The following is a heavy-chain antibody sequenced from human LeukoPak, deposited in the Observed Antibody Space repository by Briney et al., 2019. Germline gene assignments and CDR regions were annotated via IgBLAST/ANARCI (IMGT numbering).Heavy chain of an antibody. D-gene: IGHD3-22*01. CDR1: GFTFSSYA. CDR3: AKTTGSSGYYPFYYFDY. CDR2: ISGSGGST. Sequence: PGGSLRLSCAASGFTFSSYAMSWVRQAPGKGLEWVSAISGSGGSTYYADSVKGRFTISRDNSKNTLYLQMNSLRAEDTAVYYCAKTTGSSGYYPFYYFDYWGQGTLVTVSS. V-gene: IGHV3-23*01. J-gene: IGHJ4*02.